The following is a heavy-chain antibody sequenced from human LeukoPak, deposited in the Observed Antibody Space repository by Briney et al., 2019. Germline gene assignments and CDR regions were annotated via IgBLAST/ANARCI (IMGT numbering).Heavy chain of an antibody. CDR1: GFTFSSYG. CDR3: ARDSSGWYDFDY. Sequence: GGTLRLSCAASGFTFSSYGMSWVRQAPGKGLEYVSAISSNGGSTYYANSVKGRFTISRDNSKNTLYLQMGSLRAEDTAVYYCARDSSGWYDFDYWGQGTLVTVSS. CDR2: ISSNGGST. D-gene: IGHD6-19*01. J-gene: IGHJ4*02. V-gene: IGHV3-64*01.